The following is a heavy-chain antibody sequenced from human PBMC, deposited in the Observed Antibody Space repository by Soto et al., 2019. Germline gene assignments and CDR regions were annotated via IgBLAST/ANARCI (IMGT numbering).Heavy chain of an antibody. Sequence: PGESLKISCKVSGYSFTSYWIGWVRQMPGKGLAWMGIIYPGDSDTRYSPSFQGQVTISADKSISTAYLQWSSLKASDTAMYYCARLGDFWSSAYYYGMDVWGQGTTVTVSS. D-gene: IGHD3-3*01. CDR3: ARLGDFWSSAYYYGMDV. V-gene: IGHV5-51*01. CDR1: GYSFTSYW. J-gene: IGHJ6*02. CDR2: IYPGDSDT.